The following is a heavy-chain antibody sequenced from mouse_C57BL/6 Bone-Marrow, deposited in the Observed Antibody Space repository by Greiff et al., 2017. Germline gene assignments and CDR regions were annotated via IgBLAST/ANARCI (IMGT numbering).Heavy chain of an antibody. CDR2: IDPSDSYT. CDR3: AREESIYGSSFCCAMDY. V-gene: IGHV1-50*01. Sequence: QVQLQQPGAELVKPGASVKLSCKASGYTFTSYWMQWVKQRPGQGLEWIGAIDPSDSYTNYNQKFKGKATLTVDTSSRTAYMQLSSLTSEDSAVYDCAREESIYGSSFCCAMDYWGQGTSVTVSS. D-gene: IGHD1-1*01. CDR1: GYTFTSYW. J-gene: IGHJ4*01.